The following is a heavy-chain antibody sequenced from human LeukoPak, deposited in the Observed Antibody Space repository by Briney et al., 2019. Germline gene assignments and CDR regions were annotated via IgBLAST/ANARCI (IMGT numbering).Heavy chain of an antibody. CDR2: MSSSSSII. CDR3: ARDGDSSGYYGVFDI. Sequence: QAGGSLRLSCAASGFTFSSYSMNWVRQAPGKGLEWVSYMSSSSSIIYYADSVKGRFTISRDNAKNSLYLQMNSLRDEDTAVYYCARDGDSSGYYGVFDIWGQGTMVTVSS. CDR1: GFTFSSYS. V-gene: IGHV3-48*02. J-gene: IGHJ3*02. D-gene: IGHD3-22*01.